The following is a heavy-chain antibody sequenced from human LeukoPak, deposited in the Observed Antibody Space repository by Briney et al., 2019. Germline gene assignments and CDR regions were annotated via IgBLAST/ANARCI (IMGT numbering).Heavy chain of an antibody. V-gene: IGHV1-2*02. D-gene: IGHD6-19*01. CDR3: ARDGGRRTAVAGNRY. CDR2: INPNSGDT. CDR1: RYTFTDHY. Sequence: ASVKVSCKASRYTFTDHYLHWVRQAPGQGLEWMGWINPNSGDTNYAQNFQGRVTMTRDTSISTAYMELSRLRSDDTAVYYCARDGGRRTAVAGNRYWGQGTLVTVSS. J-gene: IGHJ4*02.